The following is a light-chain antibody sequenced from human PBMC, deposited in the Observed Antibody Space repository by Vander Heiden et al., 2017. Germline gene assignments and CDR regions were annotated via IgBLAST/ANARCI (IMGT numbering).Light chain of an antibody. J-gene: IGKJ3*01. V-gene: IGKV1-12*01. CDR1: QGISHW. CDR3: QQANDMCPIT. Sequence: DIQMTQSPSSLSASLGGRVTITCRAGQGISHWLAWYQQKTGKAPQLLIYAASSLHSGVPSRFSGSGSETEFTLTISSLQPEDYATYYCQQANDMCPITFGPGTKVHIQ. CDR2: AAS.